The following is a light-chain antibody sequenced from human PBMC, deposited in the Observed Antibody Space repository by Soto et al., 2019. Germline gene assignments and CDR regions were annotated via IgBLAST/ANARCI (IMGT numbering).Light chain of an antibody. Sequence: DFQMTESPSTRSASVGDRSTITCRASQSISTWLAWYQQKPGKAPKLLIYDASSLEGGVPSRFSGSGSGTEFTLTISSLQPDDFATYYCQQYNSYSTFGQGTKVDIK. CDR1: QSISTW. V-gene: IGKV1-5*01. J-gene: IGKJ1*01. CDR2: DAS. CDR3: QQYNSYST.